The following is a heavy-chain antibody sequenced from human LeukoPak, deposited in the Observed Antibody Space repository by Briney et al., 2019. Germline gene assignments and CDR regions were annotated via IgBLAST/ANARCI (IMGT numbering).Heavy chain of an antibody. CDR3: ARHWGPRPYGWFDP. CDR2: ISAYNGNT. CDR1: GYTFTSYY. J-gene: IGHJ5*02. D-gene: IGHD3-16*01. V-gene: IGHV1-18*04. Sequence: GASVKVSCKASGYTFTSYYMHWVRQAPGQGLEWMGWISAYNGNTNYAQKLQGRVTMTTDTSTSTAYMELRSLRSDDTAVYYCARHWGPRPYGWFDPWGQGTLVTVSS.